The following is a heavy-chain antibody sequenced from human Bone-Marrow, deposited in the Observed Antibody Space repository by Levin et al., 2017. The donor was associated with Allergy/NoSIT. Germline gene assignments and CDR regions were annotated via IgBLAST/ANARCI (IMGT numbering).Heavy chain of an antibody. D-gene: IGHD3-10*01. CDR2: ISYDGSNK. J-gene: IGHJ5*02. CDR3: AREALGWFGSNWFDP. CDR1: GFTFSSYA. V-gene: IGHV3-30-3*01. Sequence: SCAASGFTFSSYAMHWVRQAPGKGLEWVAVISYDGSNKYYADSVKGRFTISRDNSKNTLYLQMNSLRAEDTAVYYCAREALGWFGSNWFDPWGQGTLVTVSS.